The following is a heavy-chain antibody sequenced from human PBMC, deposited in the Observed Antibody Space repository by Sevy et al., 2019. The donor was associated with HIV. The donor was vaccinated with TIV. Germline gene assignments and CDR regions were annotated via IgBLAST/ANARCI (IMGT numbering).Heavy chain of an antibody. J-gene: IGHJ3*01. D-gene: IGHD2-21*01. CDR1: GYNFTSQW. CDR2: IYPYDSDT. V-gene: IGHV5-51*01. CDR3: ARLYMASIRLEIAGFDF. Sequence: GESLKISCKVSGYNFTSQWIAWVRQMPGKGLEAMGIIYPYDSDTRYSPSFQAQVTISADKSIDTAYMEWSGLKASDAATYYFARLYMASIRLEIAGFDFWGQGTTVTVSS.